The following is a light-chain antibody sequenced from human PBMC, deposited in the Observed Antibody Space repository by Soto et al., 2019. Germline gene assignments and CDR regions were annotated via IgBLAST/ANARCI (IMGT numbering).Light chain of an antibody. J-gene: IGLJ3*02. CDR3: AAWDDSLSGVV. CDR1: SSNIGRNS. V-gene: IGLV1-44*01. Sequence: QAVVPQPPSASGTPGQRVSIACSGSSSNIGRNSVHWYQRFPGTAPQLHIYNHNQRPSGVTDRFSGSKFGTSVSLVISGLQSKDEEEYYCAAWDDSLSGVVFGGGTKPTVL. CDR2: NHN.